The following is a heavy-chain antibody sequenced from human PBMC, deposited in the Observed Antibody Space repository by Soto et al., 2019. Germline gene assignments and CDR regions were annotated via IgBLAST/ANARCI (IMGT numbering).Heavy chain of an antibody. CDR2: IIPIFGTA. CDR1: GGTFSSYA. V-gene: IGHV1-69*01. Sequence: QVQLVQSGAEVKKPGSSVKVSCKASGGTFSSYAISWVRQAPGQGLEWMGGIIPIFGTANYAQKFEGRVTITADESTSTGYMELSSLRSEDTAVYDCARDSGGTTVAFGMDVWGQGTSVTVSS. D-gene: IGHD4-17*01. CDR3: ARDSGGTTVAFGMDV. J-gene: IGHJ6*02.